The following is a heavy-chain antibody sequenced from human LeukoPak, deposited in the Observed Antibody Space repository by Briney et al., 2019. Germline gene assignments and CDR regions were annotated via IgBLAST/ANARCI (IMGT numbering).Heavy chain of an antibody. CDR1: GYTFTSHG. D-gene: IGHD3-22*01. J-gene: IGHJ3*02. Sequence: ASVKVSCKASGYTFTSHGISWVRQAPGQGLEWMGWISAYNGNTNYAQKLQGRVTMTTDTSTSTAYMELRSLRSDDTAVYYCARDYGPRYYDSSGLLFDIWGQGTMVTVSS. CDR3: ARDYGPRYYDSSGLLFDI. CDR2: ISAYNGNT. V-gene: IGHV1-18*01.